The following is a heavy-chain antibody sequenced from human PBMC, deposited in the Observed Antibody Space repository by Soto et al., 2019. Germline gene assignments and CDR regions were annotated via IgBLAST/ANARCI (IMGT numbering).Heavy chain of an antibody. J-gene: IGHJ5*02. CDR2: IFYAGNT. CDR1: SGSISSSRSY. Sequence: SETLSLTCNVSSGSISSSRSYWAWFRQPPGKELEWIANIFYAGNTYYNPSLKSRVTVSVDTSKNQFSLKLDSVTAADTAVYYCARQAAAPGIDLWFDPWGQGTLVTVSS. V-gene: IGHV4-39*01. D-gene: IGHD6-13*01. CDR3: ARQAAAPGIDLWFDP.